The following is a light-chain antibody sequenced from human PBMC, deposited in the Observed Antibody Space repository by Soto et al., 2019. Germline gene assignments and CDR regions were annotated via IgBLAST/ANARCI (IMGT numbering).Light chain of an antibody. CDR3: RQSYSTPL. CDR2: AAS. V-gene: IGKV1-39*01. Sequence: DIQMTQSPSSLSASVGDRFTISCRASQSISSYLNWYQQKPGKAPKLLIYAASSLQSGVPSRFSGSGSGTDFTLTISSLQPEDFATYYCRQSYSTPLFGPGTKVDIK. J-gene: IGKJ3*01. CDR1: QSISSY.